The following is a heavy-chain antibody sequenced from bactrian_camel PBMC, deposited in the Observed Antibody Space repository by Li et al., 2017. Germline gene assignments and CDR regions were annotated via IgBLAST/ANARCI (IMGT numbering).Heavy chain of an antibody. CDR3: VAAPRYSTSCVEPLRTVWNY. Sequence: HVQLVESGGGSVQAGGSLRLSCAFDAYTPANVRMAWFRQAPGQEREGVAAIGTGDGSTYYLNSVEGRFTISQDNAKNTIYLQMNSLTPEDSAIYYCVAAPRYSTSCVEPLRTVWNYWGQGTQVTVS. CDR2: IGTGDGST. V-gene: IGHV3S63*01. J-gene: IGHJ4*01. CDR1: AYTPANVR. D-gene: IGHD7*01.